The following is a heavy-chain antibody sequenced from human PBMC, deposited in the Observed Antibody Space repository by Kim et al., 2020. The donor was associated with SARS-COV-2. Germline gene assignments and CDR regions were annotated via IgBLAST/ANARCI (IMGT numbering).Heavy chain of an antibody. CDR2: ISYDGSNK. CDR1: GFIFSSYG. Sequence: GGSLRLSCAASGFIFSSYGMHWVRQAPGKGLEWVAVISYDGSNKYYADYVKGRFTMSRDNSKNTLYLQMNSLRAEDTAVYYCAKSGSGSYRGWFDPWGQGTLVTVSS. D-gene: IGHD3-10*01. J-gene: IGHJ5*02. V-gene: IGHV3-30*18. CDR3: AKSGSGSYRGWFDP.